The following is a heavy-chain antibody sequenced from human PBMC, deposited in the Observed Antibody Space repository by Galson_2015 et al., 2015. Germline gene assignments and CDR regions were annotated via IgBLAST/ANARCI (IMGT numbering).Heavy chain of an antibody. V-gene: IGHV3-23*01. J-gene: IGHJ3*01. CDR3: AKGHRYSSPFDA. CDR1: GLTFSDVA. CDR2: ISNSGANT. Sequence: SLRLSCAASGLTFSDVAMSWVRQAPGKGLQWVSAISNSGANTYYSDSVRGRFAISRDNSKNTLYLHMNPLRPDDTAVYFCAKGHRYSSPFDAWGQGAVVTVSS. D-gene: IGHD5-18*01.